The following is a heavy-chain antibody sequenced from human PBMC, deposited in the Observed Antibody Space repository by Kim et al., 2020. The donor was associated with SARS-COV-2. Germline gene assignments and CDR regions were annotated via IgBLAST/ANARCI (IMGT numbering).Heavy chain of an antibody. Sequence: SETLSLTCAVYGGSFSGYYWSWIRQPPGKGLEWIGEINHSGSTNYNPSLKSRVTISVDTSKNQFSLKLSSVTAADTAVYYCARDGSGSYYNPGGMDVWGQGTTVTVSS. V-gene: IGHV4-34*01. CDR1: GGSFSGYY. D-gene: IGHD3-10*01. CDR2: INHSGST. CDR3: ARDGSGSYYNPGGMDV. J-gene: IGHJ6*02.